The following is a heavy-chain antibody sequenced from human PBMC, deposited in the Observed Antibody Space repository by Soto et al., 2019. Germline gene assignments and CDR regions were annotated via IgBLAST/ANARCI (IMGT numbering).Heavy chain of an antibody. CDR1: GGSISSSSYY. V-gene: IGHV4-39*01. D-gene: IGHD2-8*01. CDR2: IYYSGST. J-gene: IGHJ4*02. Sequence: PSETLSLTCTVSGGSISSSSYYWGWIRQPPGKGLEWIGSIYYSGSTYYNPSLKSRVTISVDTSKNQFSLKLSSVTAADTAVYYCARLQGVLMVYALHRFDYWGQGTLVTVSS. CDR3: ARLQGVLMVYALHRFDY.